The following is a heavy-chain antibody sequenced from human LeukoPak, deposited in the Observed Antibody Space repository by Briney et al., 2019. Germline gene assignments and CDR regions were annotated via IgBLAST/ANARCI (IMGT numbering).Heavy chain of an antibody. D-gene: IGHD3-3*01. CDR3: ARTSDFWSGAPYFDY. CDR1: GYTFTSYD. J-gene: IGHJ4*02. V-gene: IGHV1-8*01. Sequence: ASVKVSCKASGYTFTSYDINWVRQATGQGLEWMGWMNPNSGNTGYAQKFQGRVTMTRNTSISTAYMELSSLRSDDTAVYYCARTSDFWSGAPYFDYWGQGTLVTVSS. CDR2: MNPNSGNT.